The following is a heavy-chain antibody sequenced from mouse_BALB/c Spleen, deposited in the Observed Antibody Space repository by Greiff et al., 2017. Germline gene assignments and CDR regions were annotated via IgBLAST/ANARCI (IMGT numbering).Heavy chain of an antibody. Sequence: VQLQQSGPELVKPGASVKISCKASGYAFSSSWMNWVKQRPGQGLEWIGRIYPGDGDTNYNGKFKGKATLTADKSSSTAYMQLSSLTSVDSAVYFCARENYYGSSSAWFAYWGQGTLVTVSA. CDR3: ARENYYGSSSAWFAY. J-gene: IGHJ3*01. CDR1: GYAFSSSW. D-gene: IGHD1-1*01. V-gene: IGHV1-82*01. CDR2: IYPGDGDT.